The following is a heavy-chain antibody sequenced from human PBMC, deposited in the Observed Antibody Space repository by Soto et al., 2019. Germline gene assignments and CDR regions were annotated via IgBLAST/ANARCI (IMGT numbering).Heavy chain of an antibody. D-gene: IGHD3-22*01. V-gene: IGHV1-18*01. Sequence: SVKLTSKASGYTLTNSGISWVHHGPGQGLEWMGWSSTYNGNTIYEQKFQARVTMTTEKATKTAYMELKKLRSDDTAIYFCATDRTYYDSSGDPEFWGQGTLVTVSS. J-gene: IGHJ4*02. CDR2: SSTYNGNT. CDR1: GYTLTNSG. CDR3: ATDRTYYDSSGDPEF.